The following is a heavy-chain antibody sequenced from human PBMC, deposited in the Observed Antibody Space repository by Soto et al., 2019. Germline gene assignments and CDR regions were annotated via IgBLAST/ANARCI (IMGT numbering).Heavy chain of an antibody. D-gene: IGHD3-10*01. CDR1: GGSISTPGYT. CDR2: VYHNGNA. CDR3: AARPYYYYGLDV. J-gene: IGHJ6*02. Sequence: PSETLSLTCTVSGGSISTPGYTWSWIRQPPGKAPEWIGYVYHNGNAYPKPSFKSRVTISLDWAKNQYSLKMSSVTAAHTVPYYWAARPYYYYGLDVWGQGTTVTVSS. V-gene: IGHV4-30-2*01.